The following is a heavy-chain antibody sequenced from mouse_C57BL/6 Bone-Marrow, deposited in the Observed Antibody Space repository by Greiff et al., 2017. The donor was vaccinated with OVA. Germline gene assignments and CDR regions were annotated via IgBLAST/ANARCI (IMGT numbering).Heavy chain of an antibody. CDR1: GYTFTSYW. CDR2: IDPSDSYT. D-gene: IGHD2-3*01. J-gene: IGHJ1*03. CDR3: ARGGYYAYFDV. Sequence: QVQLQQPGAELVMPGASVKLSCKASGYTFTSYWMHWVKQRPGQGLEWIGEIDPSDSYTNYNQKFKGKSTLTVDKSSSTAYMQLSSLTSEDSAVYYCARGGYYAYFDVWGTGITVTVSS. V-gene: IGHV1-69*01.